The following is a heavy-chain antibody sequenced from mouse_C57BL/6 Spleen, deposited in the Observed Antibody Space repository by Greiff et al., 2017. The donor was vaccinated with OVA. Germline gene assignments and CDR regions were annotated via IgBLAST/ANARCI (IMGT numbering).Heavy chain of an antibody. CDR2: FYPGSGSI. CDR1: GYTFTEYT. D-gene: IGHD1-1*01. Sequence: VHLVESGAELVKPGASVKLSCKASGYTFTEYTIHWVKQRSGQGLEWIGWFYPGSGSIKYNEKFKDKATLTADKSSSTVYMELSRLTSEDSAVYFCARHEGEYYGSSPYWYFDVWGTGTTVTVSS. V-gene: IGHV1-62-2*01. J-gene: IGHJ1*03. CDR3: ARHEGEYYGSSPYWYFDV.